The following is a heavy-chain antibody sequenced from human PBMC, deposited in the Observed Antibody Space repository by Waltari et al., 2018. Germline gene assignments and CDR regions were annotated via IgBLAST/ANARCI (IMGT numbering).Heavy chain of an antibody. J-gene: IGHJ5*02. CDR2: VYYSGTT. D-gene: IGHD3-16*01. CDR1: SGSVRAYH. Sequence: QVQLQESGPGLVTPSETLSLTCTVSSGSVRAYHWSWLRQSPGKGLEWIGCVYYSGTTTYNPSLKSRVIISVDTSKNQLSLKLTSVTAADTAVYYCARDRGEIWDDVFGPAGFDPWGQGTLVTVSS. CDR3: ARDRGEIWDDVFGPAGFDP. V-gene: IGHV4-59*02.